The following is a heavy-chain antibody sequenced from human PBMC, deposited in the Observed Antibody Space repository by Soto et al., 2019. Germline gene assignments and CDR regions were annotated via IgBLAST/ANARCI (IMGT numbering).Heavy chain of an antibody. Sequence: ASVKVSCKVSGYTLTELSMHWVRQAPGKGLEWMGGFDPEDGETIYVQKFQGRVTMTEDTSTDTAYMELSSLRSEDTAVYYCATAVLYSSSSNWFDPWGQGTLVTVSS. CDR1: GYTLTELS. CDR3: ATAVLYSSSSNWFDP. V-gene: IGHV1-24*01. D-gene: IGHD6-6*01. J-gene: IGHJ5*02. CDR2: FDPEDGET.